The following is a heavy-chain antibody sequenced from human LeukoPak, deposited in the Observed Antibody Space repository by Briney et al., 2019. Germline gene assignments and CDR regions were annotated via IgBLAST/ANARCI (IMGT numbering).Heavy chain of an antibody. CDR2: ISGSGGRT. J-gene: IGHJ4*02. V-gene: IGHV3-23*01. Sequence: GGSLRLSCAASGFTFSSYAMSWVRQAPGKGLEWVSAISGSGGRTYYADSVKGRFTISRDNSKNTLYLQMNSLRAEDTAVYYCAKGTYGRLESGYFDYWGQGTLVTVSS. D-gene: IGHD1-1*01. CDR1: GFTFSSYA. CDR3: AKGTYGRLESGYFDY.